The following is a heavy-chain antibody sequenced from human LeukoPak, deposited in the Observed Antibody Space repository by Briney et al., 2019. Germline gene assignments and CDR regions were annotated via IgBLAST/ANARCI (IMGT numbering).Heavy chain of an antibody. Sequence: GSLRLSCAASGFTFSNAWMSWVRQPPGKGLEWIGEINHSGSTNYNPSLKSRVTISVDTSKNQFSLKLSSVTAADTAVYYCARLPTRGSLSPKFDYWGQGTLVTVSS. V-gene: IGHV4-34*01. D-gene: IGHD1-26*01. CDR3: ARLPTRGSLSPKFDY. CDR1: GFTFSNAW. CDR2: INHSGST. J-gene: IGHJ4*02.